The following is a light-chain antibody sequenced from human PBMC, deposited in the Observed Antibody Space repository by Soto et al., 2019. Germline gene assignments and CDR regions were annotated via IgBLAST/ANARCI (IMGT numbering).Light chain of an antibody. CDR2: KAS. V-gene: IGKV1-5*03. CDR3: QQYNSYERT. CDR1: KSISSW. Sequence: DIQMTQSPSTLSASVAHRVTITCRASKSISSWLAWYQQKPGKAPKLLIYKASSLESGVPSRFSGSGSGTEFTLTISSLQPDDFATYYCQQYNSYERTFGQGTKVDIK. J-gene: IGKJ1*01.